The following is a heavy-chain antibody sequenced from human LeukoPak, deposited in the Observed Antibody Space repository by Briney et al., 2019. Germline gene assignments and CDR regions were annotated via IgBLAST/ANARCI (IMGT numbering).Heavy chain of an antibody. CDR2: IGGSGDKT. V-gene: IGHV3-23*01. CDR3: VRRGDASSGWGDHDY. D-gene: IGHD6-19*01. CDR1: GFTFNRNA. J-gene: IGHJ4*02. Sequence: GGSLRLSCAASGFTFNRNAISWVRQAPGKGLGWVSTIGGSGDKTFYADSVKGRFTISRGNSKNMLHLQMSSLTGEDTALYYCVRRGDASSGWGDHDYWGQGALVTVSS.